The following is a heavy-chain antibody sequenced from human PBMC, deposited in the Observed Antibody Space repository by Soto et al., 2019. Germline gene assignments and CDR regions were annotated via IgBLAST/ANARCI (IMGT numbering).Heavy chain of an antibody. J-gene: IGHJ6*02. D-gene: IGHD3-3*01. CDR1: GGTFSSYA. V-gene: IGHV1-69*13. CDR3: ARDGRLRFLEWLPSTYYYGMDV. Sequence: GASVKVSCKASGGTFSSYAISWVRQAPGQGLEWMGGIIPIFGTANYAQKFQGRVTITADESTSTAYMELSSLRSEDTAVYYCARDGRLRFLEWLPSTYYYGMDVWGQGTTVTVSS. CDR2: IIPIFGTA.